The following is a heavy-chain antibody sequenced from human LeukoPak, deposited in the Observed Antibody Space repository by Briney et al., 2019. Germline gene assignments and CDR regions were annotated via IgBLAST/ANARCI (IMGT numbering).Heavy chain of an antibody. D-gene: IGHD5-24*01. CDR2: INHSGST. Sequence: SETLSLTCAVYGGSFSGYYWSWIRQPPGKGLEWIGEINHSGSTNYNPSLKSRVTISVDTSKNQFSLKLSSVTAADTAVYYCARESRLDGYNPFDYWGQGTLVTVSS. CDR3: ARESRLDGYNPFDY. J-gene: IGHJ4*02. V-gene: IGHV4-34*01. CDR1: GGSFSGYY.